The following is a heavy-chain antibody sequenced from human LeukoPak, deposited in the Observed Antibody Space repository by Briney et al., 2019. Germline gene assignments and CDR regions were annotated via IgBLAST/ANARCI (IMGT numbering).Heavy chain of an antibody. Sequence: GGSLRLSCAASGFTVSSNYMTWVRQAPGKGRNWASVIYSGGSTYYADSVKGRFTISRDNSKNTLYLQMNSLRAEDTAVYYCATKRYCSGGSCGNYWGQGTLVTVSS. V-gene: IGHV3-53*01. CDR3: ATKRYCSGGSCGNY. CDR1: GFTVSSNY. D-gene: IGHD2-15*01. J-gene: IGHJ4*02. CDR2: IYSGGST.